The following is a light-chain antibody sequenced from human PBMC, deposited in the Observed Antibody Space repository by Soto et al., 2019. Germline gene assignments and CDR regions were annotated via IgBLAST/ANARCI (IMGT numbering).Light chain of an antibody. CDR1: QSVSSSY. CDR3: QQYGSSPRT. CDR2: GAS. J-gene: IGKJ1*01. Sequence: IVLTQSPATLSLSPGERATLSCRASQSVSSSYLAWYQQKPGQAPRLLIYGASSRATGIPDRFSGSGSGTDLTITISRLEPEDVAVYYCQQYGSSPRTFGQGTKVDIK. V-gene: IGKV3-20*01.